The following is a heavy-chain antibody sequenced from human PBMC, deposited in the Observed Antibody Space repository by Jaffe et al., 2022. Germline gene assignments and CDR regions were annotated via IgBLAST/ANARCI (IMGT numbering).Heavy chain of an antibody. Sequence: QVQLQESGPGLVKPSQTLSLTCTVSGGSISSGSYYWSWIRQPAGKGLEWIGRIYTSGSTNYNPSLKSRVTISVDTSKNQFSLKLSSVTAADTAVYYCARDRPRYDYGDYASIFDYWGQGTLVTVSS. CDR2: IYTSGST. CDR3: ARDRPRYDYGDYASIFDY. D-gene: IGHD4-17*01. J-gene: IGHJ4*02. CDR1: GGSISSGSYY. V-gene: IGHV4-61*02.